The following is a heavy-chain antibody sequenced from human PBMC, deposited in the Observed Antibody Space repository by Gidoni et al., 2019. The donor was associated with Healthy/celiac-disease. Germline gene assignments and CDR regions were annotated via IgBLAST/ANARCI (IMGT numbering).Heavy chain of an antibody. V-gene: IGHV3-53*02. CDR3: ARFMTYYYYGMDV. D-gene: IGHD2-21*02. CDR2: FYSGGST. CDR1: GFTVSSNY. Sequence: EVQLVETGGGLIQPGGSLRLSCAASGFTVSSNYMSWVRQAPGKGLEWVSGFYSGGSTYDADSVKGRFTISRDNSKNTLYLQMNSLRAEDTAVYYCARFMTYYYYGMDVWGQGTTVTVSS. J-gene: IGHJ6*02.